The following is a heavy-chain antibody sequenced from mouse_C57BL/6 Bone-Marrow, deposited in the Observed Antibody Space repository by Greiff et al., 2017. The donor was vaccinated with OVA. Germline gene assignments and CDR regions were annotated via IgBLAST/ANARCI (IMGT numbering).Heavy chain of an antibody. CDR1: GYTFTDYY. Sequence: VQLQQSGPELVKPGASVKISCKASGYTFTDYYMNWVKQSHGKSLEWIGDINPNNGGTSYNQKFKGKATLTVDKSSSTAYMELRSLTSEDSAVEYCARADPPAGSSAGWGQGTTLTVSS. J-gene: IGHJ2*01. CDR3: ARADPPAGSSAG. D-gene: IGHD1-1*01. V-gene: IGHV1-26*01. CDR2: INPNNGGT.